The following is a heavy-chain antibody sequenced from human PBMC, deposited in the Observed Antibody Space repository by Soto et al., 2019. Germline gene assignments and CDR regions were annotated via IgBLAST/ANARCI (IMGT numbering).Heavy chain of an antibody. CDR2: IKSKTNNYAT. V-gene: IGHV3-73*01. CDR1: GFTFSCSA. CDR3: TRLYNNFKFDP. Sequence: PGGSLRLSCALSGFTFSCSAMRWVRQASGKGLEWVGRIKSKTNNYATAYAASVKGRFTISRDDSKNTAYLQMNSLRTEDTAVYYCTRLYNNFKFDPWGQGTLVTVSS. D-gene: IGHD3-10*01. J-gene: IGHJ5*02.